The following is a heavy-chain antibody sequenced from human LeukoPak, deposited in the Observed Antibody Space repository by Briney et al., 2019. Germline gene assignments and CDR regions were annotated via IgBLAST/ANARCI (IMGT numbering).Heavy chain of an antibody. V-gene: IGHV3-30*04. CDR3: AGRGSGSYFDF. CDR1: GFTFSSYA. CDR2: ISYDGSNK. Sequence: GGSLRLSCAASGFTFSSYAMHWVRQAPGKGLEWVAVISYDGSNKYYEDSVKGRFTISRDNSNNTMYLQMNSLRAEDTAGYYFAGRGSGSYFDFWGQGTLVTVSS. D-gene: IGHD3-10*01. J-gene: IGHJ4*02.